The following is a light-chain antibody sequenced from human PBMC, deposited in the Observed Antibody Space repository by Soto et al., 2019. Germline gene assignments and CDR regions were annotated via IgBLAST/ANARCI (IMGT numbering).Light chain of an antibody. Sequence: EIVLTQSPGTLSLSPGERATLSCRASQSVSGSYLAWYQQKSGQAPRLLIFGVSTKATGIPDRFSGSGSGTDFTLTISRLEPEDFAVYYCQQYGSSLWTFSQGTKVEIK. CDR2: GVS. V-gene: IGKV3-20*01. CDR3: QQYGSSLWT. CDR1: QSVSGSY. J-gene: IGKJ1*01.